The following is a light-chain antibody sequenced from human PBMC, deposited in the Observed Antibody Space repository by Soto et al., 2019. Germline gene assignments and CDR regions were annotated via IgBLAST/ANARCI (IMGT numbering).Light chain of an antibody. CDR3: QQYNDWART. J-gene: IGKJ1*01. V-gene: IGKV3-15*01. CDR1: QSVSSD. CDR2: GAS. Sequence: EIVMTQSPATVSVSPGERASLSCRARQSVSSDLAWYQQKPGQALRILIYGASTRATGISARFSGSGSGTEFALTISSLQSEDFAVYCCQQYNDWARTFGQGTKVEIK.